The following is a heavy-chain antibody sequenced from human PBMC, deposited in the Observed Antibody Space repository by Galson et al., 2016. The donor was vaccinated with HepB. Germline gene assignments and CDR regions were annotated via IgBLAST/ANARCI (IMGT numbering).Heavy chain of an antibody. Sequence: QSGAEVKKPGESPKISCKGSGYNFTNYWIGWVRQMPGKGPEWMGIINPGDSDTRYNPSIQGQVIISADKSINSAYLQWSSLEASDSAMYFCARRGSGIIRGIVAYYDYGMDVWGQGTTVTVSS. D-gene: IGHD2-21*01. CDR2: INPGDSDT. CDR1: GYNFTNYW. V-gene: IGHV5-51*01. CDR3: ARRGSGIIRGIVAYYDYGMDV. J-gene: IGHJ6*02.